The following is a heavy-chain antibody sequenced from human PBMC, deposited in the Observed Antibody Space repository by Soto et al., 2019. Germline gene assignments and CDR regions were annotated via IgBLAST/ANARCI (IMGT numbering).Heavy chain of an antibody. CDR2: ISSSSSTI. V-gene: IGHV3-48*02. Sequence: QSGGSLRLSCAASGFTFSSYSMNWVRQAPGKGLEWVSYISSSSSTIYYADSVKGRFTISRENAKNSLYLQMKSLRDEDTAVYYCARVSSSWLKAYYFDYWGPGTLVTVYS. CDR1: GFTFSSYS. CDR3: ARVSSSWLKAYYFDY. D-gene: IGHD6-6*01. J-gene: IGHJ4*02.